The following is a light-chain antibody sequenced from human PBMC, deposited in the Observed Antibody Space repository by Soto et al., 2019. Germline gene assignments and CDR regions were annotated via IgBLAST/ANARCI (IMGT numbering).Light chain of an antibody. V-gene: IGLV2-23*01. CDR1: SSDVGSYNL. J-gene: IGLJ7*01. Sequence: QSALTQPASVSGSPGQSITISCTGTSSDVGSYNLVSWYQHHPGKAPKLMLYEGSKRPSGVSNRFSGSKSGNTASLTISGLQAEDEADYYCCSYAGSRTPAVFGGGTQLTVL. CDR2: EGS. CDR3: CSYAGSRTPAV.